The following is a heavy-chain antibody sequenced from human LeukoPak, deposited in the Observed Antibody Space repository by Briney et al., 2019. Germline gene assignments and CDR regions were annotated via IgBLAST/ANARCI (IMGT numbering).Heavy chain of an antibody. Sequence: SETLSLTCTVSGGSISSYYWSWIRQPPGKGLEWIGYIYYSGSTNYNPSLKSRVTISVDTSKNHFSLKLSSVTAADTAVYYCARGPSRGWFDPWGQGTLVTVSS. CDR1: GGSISSYY. CDR3: ARGPSRGWFDP. J-gene: IGHJ5*02. V-gene: IGHV4-59*01. CDR2: IYYSGST.